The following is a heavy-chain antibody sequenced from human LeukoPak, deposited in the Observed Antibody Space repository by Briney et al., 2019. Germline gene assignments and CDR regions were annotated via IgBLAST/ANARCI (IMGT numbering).Heavy chain of an antibody. CDR2: ISGSGGST. V-gene: IGHV3-23*01. Sequence: GESLRLSCAASGFTFSSYAMSWVRQAPGKGLEWVSAISGSGGSTYYADSVKGRFTISRDNAKNSLYLQMNSLRAEDTAVYYCARDTGSGDDYDFWSGYLYFDYWGQGTLVTVSS. D-gene: IGHD3-3*01. CDR3: ARDTGSGDDYDFWSGYLYFDY. CDR1: GFTFSSYA. J-gene: IGHJ4*02.